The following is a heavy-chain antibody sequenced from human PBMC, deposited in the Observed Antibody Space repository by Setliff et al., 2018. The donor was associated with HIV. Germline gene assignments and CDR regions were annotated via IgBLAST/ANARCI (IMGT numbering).Heavy chain of an antibody. CDR1: GFSFSSYS. CDR3: ARDHVVNGFDV. D-gene: IGHD1-1*01. Sequence: GGSLRLSCAASGFSFSSYSMNWVRQAPGKGLEWIAYITGSSTTYYAESVKGRFTISRDNARNSLYLQVNSLRVEDTAVYFCARDHVVNGFDVWGQGTMVTVSS. V-gene: IGHV3-48*01. CDR2: ITGSSTT. J-gene: IGHJ3*01.